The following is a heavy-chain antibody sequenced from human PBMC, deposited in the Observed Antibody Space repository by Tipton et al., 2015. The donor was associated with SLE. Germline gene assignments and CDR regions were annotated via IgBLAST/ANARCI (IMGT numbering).Heavy chain of an antibody. V-gene: IGHV3-33*01. CDR3: ASGPVGALGY. J-gene: IGHJ4*02. D-gene: IGHD1-26*01. Sequence: SGFTFSSYGMHWVRQAPGKGLEWVAVIWHDGSNKYYADSVKGRFTISRDNSKNTLYLQMNSLRAEDTAVYYCASGPVGALGYWGQGTLVTVSS. CDR2: IWHDGSNK. CDR1: GFTFSSYG.